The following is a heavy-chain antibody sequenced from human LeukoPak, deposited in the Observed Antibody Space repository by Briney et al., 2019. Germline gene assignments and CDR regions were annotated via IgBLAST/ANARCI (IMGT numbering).Heavy chain of an antibody. CDR3: AKGVYLYYYYMDV. CDR1: GGSISSYH. D-gene: IGHD2-8*01. V-gene: IGHV4-59*08. Sequence: SETLSLTCTVSGGSISSYHWSWIRQSPGKGLEWIGYIYYSGSTDYNPSLKSRVTISVDTSKNQFSLKLSSVTAADTAVYYCAKGVYLYYYYMDVWGKGTTVTVSS. CDR2: IYYSGST. J-gene: IGHJ6*03.